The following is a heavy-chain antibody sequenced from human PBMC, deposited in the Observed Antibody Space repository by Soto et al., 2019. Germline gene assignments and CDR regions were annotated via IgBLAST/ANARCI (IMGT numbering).Heavy chain of an antibody. CDR3: ARDSFAVYGMDV. CDR2: IYYSGST. Sequence: SETLSLTCTVSGGSISSSSYYWGWIRQPPGKGLEWIGSIYYSGSTYYNPSLKSRVTISVDTSKNQFSLKLSSVTAADTAVYYCARDSFAVYGMDVWGQGTTVTVSS. CDR1: GGSISSSSYY. J-gene: IGHJ6*02. D-gene: IGHD3-3*01. V-gene: IGHV4-39*02.